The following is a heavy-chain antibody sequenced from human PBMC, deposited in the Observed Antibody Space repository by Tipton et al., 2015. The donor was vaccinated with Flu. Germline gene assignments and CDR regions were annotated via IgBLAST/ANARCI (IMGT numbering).Heavy chain of an antibody. CDR1: GGSISSGSYY. D-gene: IGHD2-15*01. Sequence: TLSLTCTVSGGSISSGSYYWSWIRQPAGKGLEWIGRIYTSGSTNYNPSLKSRVTISVDTSKNQFSLKLSSVTAADTAVYYCATKEVSYCSGGSCYSYYFDYWGQGTLVTVSS. V-gene: IGHV4-61*02. CDR3: ATKEVSYCSGGSCYSYYFDY. J-gene: IGHJ4*02. CDR2: IYTSGST.